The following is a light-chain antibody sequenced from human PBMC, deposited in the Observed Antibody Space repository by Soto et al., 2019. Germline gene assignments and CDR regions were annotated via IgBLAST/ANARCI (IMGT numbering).Light chain of an antibody. CDR2: EVS. Sequence: QSALTQPASVSGSPGQSITISCTGTSSDVGGYNFVSWYQHYSGKAPKLIIYEVSKWPSGVSNRFAGSKSDNTASLTISGLQAEDEADYYCCSYAGSRTGVFGGGTQLTVL. CDR3: CSYAGSRTGV. J-gene: IGLJ7*01. V-gene: IGLV2-23*02. CDR1: SSDVGGYNF.